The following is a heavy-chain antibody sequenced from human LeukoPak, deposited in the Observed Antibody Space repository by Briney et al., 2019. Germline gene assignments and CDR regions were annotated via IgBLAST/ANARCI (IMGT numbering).Heavy chain of an antibody. J-gene: IGHJ6*03. CDR1: GLTFSNNA. V-gene: IGHV3-23*01. CDR2: ISGPGGST. Sequence: GGSLRLSCAASGLTFSNNAMKWVRQAPGKGLEWVSTISGPGGSTYYGDSVKGRFTTSRDNSKNTVCLQMNSLRADDTAIYYCAKGDYGYYYYMDVWGKGTTVTVSS. CDR3: AKGDYGYYYYMDV. D-gene: IGHD4-17*01.